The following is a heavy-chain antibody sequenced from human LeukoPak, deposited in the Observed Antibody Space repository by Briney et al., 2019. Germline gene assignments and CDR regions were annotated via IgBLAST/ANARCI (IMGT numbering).Heavy chain of an antibody. Sequence: SETLSLTCTVSGGSISSYYWSWIRQPAGKGLEWIGRIYTSGSTNYNPSLKSRVTMSVDTSKNQFSLKLSSVTAADTAVYYCARAWYYYDSSGYSTYYYMDVWGKGTTVTVSS. CDR3: ARAWYYYDSSGYSTYYYMDV. J-gene: IGHJ6*03. D-gene: IGHD3-22*01. V-gene: IGHV4-4*07. CDR2: IYTSGST. CDR1: GGSISSYY.